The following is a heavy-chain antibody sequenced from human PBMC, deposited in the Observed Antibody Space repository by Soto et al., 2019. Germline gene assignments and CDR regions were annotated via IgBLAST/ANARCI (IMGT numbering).Heavy chain of an antibody. CDR1: GLSLSTSGVG. J-gene: IGHJ6*02. D-gene: IGHD3-3*01. CDR3: AHRLPSGYSYYYYYGMDV. Sequence: SGPTLVNPTQTLTLTCTFSGLSLSTSGVGVGWIRQPPGKALEWLALIYWNDDKRYSPSLKSRLTITKDTSKNQVVLTMTSMDPVDTATYYCAHRLPSGYSYYYYYGMDVWGQGTTVTVS. CDR2: IYWNDDK. V-gene: IGHV2-5*01.